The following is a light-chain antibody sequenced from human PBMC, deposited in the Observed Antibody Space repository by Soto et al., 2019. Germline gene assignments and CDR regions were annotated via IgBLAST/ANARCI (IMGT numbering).Light chain of an antibody. J-gene: IGKJ5*01. V-gene: IGKV3D-15*01. Sequence: EIVLTQSPAILSVSPGERATLSCRASQSVTSNLAWYVQKPGQAPRRVIYGASTWGTGVPPRFTGSGSGTEFTLTISGLQSEDFAVYYCQQYNSRPITFGQGTRLEIK. CDR1: QSVTSN. CDR2: GAS. CDR3: QQYNSRPIT.